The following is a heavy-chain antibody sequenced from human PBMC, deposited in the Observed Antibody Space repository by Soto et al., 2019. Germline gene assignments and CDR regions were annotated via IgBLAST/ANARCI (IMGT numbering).Heavy chain of an antibody. Sequence: GASVKVSCKASGGTFSSYAISWVRQAPGQGLEWMGGIIPIFGTANYAQKFQGRVTITADESTSTAYMELSSLRSEDTAVYYCARDAATVTRDYYYYYGMDVWGQGITVTVSS. CDR1: GGTFSSYA. D-gene: IGHD4-17*01. V-gene: IGHV1-69*13. CDR2: IIPIFGTA. CDR3: ARDAATVTRDYYYYYGMDV. J-gene: IGHJ6*02.